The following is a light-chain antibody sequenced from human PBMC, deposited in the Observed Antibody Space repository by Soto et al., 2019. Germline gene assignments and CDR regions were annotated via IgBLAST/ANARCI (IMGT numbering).Light chain of an antibody. V-gene: IGKV1-5*03. J-gene: IGKJ1*01. CDR3: QQYNSYSPWT. CDR1: QSISGW. Sequence: DIQMTQSPSTLSGSVGDRITITCRASQSISGWLAWYQQKPGQAPKLLIYKASSLESGVPSRFSGSGSGTEFTLTISSLQPDDFATYYCQQYNSYSPWTFGQGTKVE. CDR2: KAS.